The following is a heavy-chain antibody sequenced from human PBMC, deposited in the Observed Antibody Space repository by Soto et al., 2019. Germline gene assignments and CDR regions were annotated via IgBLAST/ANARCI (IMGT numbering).Heavy chain of an antibody. CDR1: GYTFTGYY. D-gene: IGHD5-18*01. CDR3: ARSRDAHTAMILSSWYFDL. Sequence: ASVKVSCKASGYTFTGYYMHWVRQAPGQGFEWMGWINPNSGGTNYEQKFQGRVTMTRDTSISTAYMELSRMRSDGTEVYYCARSRDAHTAMILSSWYFDLWGRGTLVTVSS. J-gene: IGHJ2*01. V-gene: IGHV1-2*02. CDR2: INPNSGGT.